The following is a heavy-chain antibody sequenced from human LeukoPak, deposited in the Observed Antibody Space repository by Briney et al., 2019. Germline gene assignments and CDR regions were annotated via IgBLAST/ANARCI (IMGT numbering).Heavy chain of an antibody. J-gene: IGHJ6*02. CDR3: ARRSVVGATGYYGMDV. D-gene: IGHD1-26*01. Sequence: GASVKDSCKASGYTFTSYGISWVRQAPGQGLEWMGWISAYNGNTNYAQKLQGRVTMTTDTSTSTAYMELSSLRSEDTAVYYCARRSVVGATGYYGMDVWGQGTTVTVSS. V-gene: IGHV1-18*01. CDR1: GYTFTSYG. CDR2: ISAYNGNT.